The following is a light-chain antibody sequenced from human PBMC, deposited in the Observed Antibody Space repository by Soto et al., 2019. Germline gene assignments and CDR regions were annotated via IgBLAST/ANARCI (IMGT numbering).Light chain of an antibody. CDR1: QGISTY. CDR2: AAY. J-gene: IGKJ1*01. CDR3: QQSYSTTWT. V-gene: IGKV1-39*01. Sequence: DIQMTQSPSSLCASVGGRVTITCRASQGISTYLNWYQQKPGKAAKLLIYAAYSLQSGVTSRFSGSESETDFTLTISSLQPEDFANYSCQQSYSTTWTVGQGTKVDIK.